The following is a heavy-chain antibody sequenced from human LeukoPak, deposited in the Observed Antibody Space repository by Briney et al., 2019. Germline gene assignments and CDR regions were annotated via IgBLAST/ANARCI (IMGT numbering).Heavy chain of an antibody. CDR3: AKGRLAAAFTRGEDY. CDR1: GFTFSSYG. J-gene: IGHJ4*02. V-gene: IGHV3-30*18. D-gene: IGHD6-13*01. Sequence: LPGRSLRLSCAASGFTFSSYGMHWVRQAPGKGLEWVAVISYDGNNKYYADSVKGRFTISRDNPKNTLFLQMNSLRAEDTALYYCAKGRLAAAFTRGEDYWGQGTLVTVSS. CDR2: ISYDGNNK.